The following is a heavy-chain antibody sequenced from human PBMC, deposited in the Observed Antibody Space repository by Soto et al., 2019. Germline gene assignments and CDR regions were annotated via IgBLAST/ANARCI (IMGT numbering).Heavy chain of an antibody. CDR3: ATTTAVTPYYFQS. CDR1: GYSFTSYW. CDR2: IYPGDSDT. V-gene: IGHV5-51*01. J-gene: IGHJ4*02. D-gene: IGHD4-17*01. Sequence: EVHLVQSGAEVKKPGESLKISCKGSGYSFTSYWIGWVRQMPGKGLAWMAIIYPGDSDTRYSPSVPGQATISADTSINTAYLQWSSLKASDTAMYYCATTTAVTPYYFQSWGQGTLVTVSS.